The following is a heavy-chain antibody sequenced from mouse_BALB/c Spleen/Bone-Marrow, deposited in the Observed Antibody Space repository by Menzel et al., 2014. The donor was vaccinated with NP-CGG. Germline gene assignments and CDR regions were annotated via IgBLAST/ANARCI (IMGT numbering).Heavy chain of an antibody. CDR2: IWTGGGT. Sequence: VMLVESGPGLVAPSQSLSITCTVSGFSLTSYDISWIRQPPGKGLEWLGVIWTGGGTNYNSAFMSRLSISKDNSKSQVFLKMNSLQTDDTAIYYCVRRYAMDYWGQGTSVTVSS. CDR1: GFSLTSYD. CDR3: VRRYAMDY. V-gene: IGHV2-9-2*01. J-gene: IGHJ4*01.